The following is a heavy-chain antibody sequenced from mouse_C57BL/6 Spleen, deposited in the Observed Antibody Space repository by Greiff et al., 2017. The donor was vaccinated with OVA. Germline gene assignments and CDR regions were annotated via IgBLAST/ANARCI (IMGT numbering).Heavy chain of an antibody. CDR1: GYTFTSYW. J-gene: IGHJ2*01. V-gene: IGHV1-69*01. CDR2: IDPSDSYT. CDR3: ARGGQLRLPSDY. Sequence: VQLQQPGAELVMPGASVKLSCKASGYTFTSYWMHWVKQRPGQGLEWIGEIDPSDSYTNYNQKFKGKSTLTVDKSSSTAYMQLSSLTSGDSAVYYCARGGQLRLPSDYWGQGTTLTVSS. D-gene: IGHD3-2*02.